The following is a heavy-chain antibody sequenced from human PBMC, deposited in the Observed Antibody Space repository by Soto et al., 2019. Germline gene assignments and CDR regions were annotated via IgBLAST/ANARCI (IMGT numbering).Heavy chain of an antibody. CDR2: IYWDDDK. D-gene: IGHD5-18*01. CDR1: GFSLSTSGVG. V-gene: IGHV2-5*02. CDR3: AHSIDPYSYGPLLYYYGMDV. Sequence: QITLKESGPTLVKPTQTLTLTCTFSGFSLSTSGVGVGWIRQPPGKALEWLALIYWDDDKRYSPSLKIRLTITKDTSKNQVVLTRTNMDPVDTATYYCAHSIDPYSYGPLLYYYGMDVWGQGTTVTVSS. J-gene: IGHJ6*02.